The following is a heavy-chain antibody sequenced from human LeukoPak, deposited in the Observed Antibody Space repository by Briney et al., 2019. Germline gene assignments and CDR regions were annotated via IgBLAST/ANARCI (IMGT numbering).Heavy chain of an antibody. CDR3: ARGRQYYDILTGYRAEGSVFDY. V-gene: IGHV1-2*02. CDR2: INPKSGDT. D-gene: IGHD3-9*01. Sequence: ASVKVSCKASGYTFTGQYIHWVRQAPGQGLEWMGWINPKSGDTNYVQKFQGRVTMTRGTPISTAYMELSRLRSDDTAVYYCARGRQYYDILTGYRAEGSVFDYWGQGSLVTVSS. J-gene: IGHJ4*02. CDR1: GYTFTGQY.